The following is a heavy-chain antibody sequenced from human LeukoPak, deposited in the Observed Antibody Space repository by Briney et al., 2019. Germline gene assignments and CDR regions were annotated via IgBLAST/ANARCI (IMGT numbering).Heavy chain of an antibody. Sequence: SGTLSLTCAVSGGSISSSNWWSWVRQPPGKGLEWIGEIYHSGSTNYNPSLKSRVTISVDKSKNQFSLKLSSVTAADTAVYYCARWQYQLLSPYYYYMDVWGKGTTVTVSS. CDR3: ARWQYQLLSPYYYYMDV. CDR2: IYHSGST. J-gene: IGHJ6*03. CDR1: GGSISSSNW. D-gene: IGHD2-2*01. V-gene: IGHV4-4*02.